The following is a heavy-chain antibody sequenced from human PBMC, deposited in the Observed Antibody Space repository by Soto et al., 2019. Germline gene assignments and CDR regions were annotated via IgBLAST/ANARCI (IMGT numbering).Heavy chain of an antibody. J-gene: IGHJ4*02. CDR3: ARVASSGYFDY. V-gene: IGHV4-59*01. CDR2: IYYSGST. CDR1: GGSISSYY. D-gene: IGHD3-22*01. Sequence: SETLSLTCTVSGGSISSYYWSWIRQPPGKGLEWIGYIYYSGSTNYNPSLKSRVTISVDTSKNQFSLKLSSVTAADTAVYYCARVASSGYFDYWGQGTLVTVSS.